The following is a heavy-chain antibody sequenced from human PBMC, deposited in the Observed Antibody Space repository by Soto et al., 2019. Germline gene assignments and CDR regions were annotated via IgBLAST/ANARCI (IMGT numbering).Heavy chain of an antibody. CDR3: ARSMVRGAGDAFDI. CDR2: INAGNGNT. V-gene: IGHV1-3*01. D-gene: IGHD3-10*01. J-gene: IGHJ3*02. Sequence: ASVKVSCKASGYTFTSYAMHWVRQAPGQRLEWMGWINAGNGNTKYSQKFQGRVTITRDTSASTAYMELSSLRSEDTAVYYCARSMVRGAGDAFDIWGQGTMVSVSS. CDR1: GYTFTSYA.